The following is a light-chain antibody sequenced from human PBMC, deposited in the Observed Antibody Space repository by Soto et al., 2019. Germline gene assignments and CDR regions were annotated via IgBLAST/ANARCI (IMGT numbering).Light chain of an antibody. CDR2: DAS. J-gene: IGKJ4*01. Sequence: EIVLTQSPATLSLSPGERATLSCRASQSVSSYLAWYQQKPGQAPRLLIYDASNRATGIPARFSGSGSGTDFTPTISSLEPEDFAVYYCQQRSNWLTFGGGPKVDIK. CDR3: QQRSNWLT. V-gene: IGKV3-11*01. CDR1: QSVSSY.